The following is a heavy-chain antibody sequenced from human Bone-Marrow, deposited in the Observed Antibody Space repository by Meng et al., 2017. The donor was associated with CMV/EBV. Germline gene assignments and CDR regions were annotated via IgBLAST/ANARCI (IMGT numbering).Heavy chain of an antibody. D-gene: IGHD1-26*01. Sequence: LTWASYGGSVGGYYWSWVRQPPGKGLEWIEEINHSGSTNYNPSLKSRVTISVDTSKNQFSLKLSSVTAADTAVYYCAGLVGATLDFGYWGQGTLVTVSS. CDR1: GGSVGGYY. CDR3: AGLVGATLDFGY. CDR2: INHSGST. V-gene: IGHV4-34*01. J-gene: IGHJ4*02.